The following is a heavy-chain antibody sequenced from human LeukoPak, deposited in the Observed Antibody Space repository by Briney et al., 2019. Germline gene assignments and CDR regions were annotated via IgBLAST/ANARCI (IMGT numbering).Heavy chain of an antibody. V-gene: IGHV3-48*03. Sequence: GGSLRLSCAASGFTFSNYEMNWVRQAPGKGLEWVSYISSSGNIIYYADSVKGRFTISRDNAKNSLYLQMNSLRAEDTAVYYCAGAAAMGTYYFDYWGQGTLVTVSS. CDR1: GFTFSNYE. CDR3: AGAAAMGTYYFDY. J-gene: IGHJ4*02. CDR2: ISSSGNII. D-gene: IGHD2-2*01.